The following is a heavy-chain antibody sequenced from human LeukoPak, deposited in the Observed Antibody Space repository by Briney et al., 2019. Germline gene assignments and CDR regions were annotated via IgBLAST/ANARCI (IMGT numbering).Heavy chain of an antibody. Sequence: SSRCSYIYYADSVKGRFTISRDNAKNSLYLQMNSLRAEDTAVYYCARAFYGANYYYYYMDVWGKGTTVTVSS. D-gene: IGHD4-17*01. CDR3: ARAFYGANYYYYYMDV. J-gene: IGHJ6*03. V-gene: IGHV3-21*01. CDR2: SSRCSYI.